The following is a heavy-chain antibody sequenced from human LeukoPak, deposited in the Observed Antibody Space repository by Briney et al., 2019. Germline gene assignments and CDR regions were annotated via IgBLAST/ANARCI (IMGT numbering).Heavy chain of an antibody. J-gene: IGHJ4*02. CDR1: GGTFSSYA. CDR3: ARATVWRSGSYLGY. CDR2: IIPILGIA. D-gene: IGHD3-10*01. Sequence: SVKVSCKASGGTFSSYAISWVRQAPGQGLEWMGRIIPILGIANYAQKFQGRVTITADKSTSTAYMELSSLRAEDTSVYYCARATVWRSGSYLGYWGPGTLVTVSS. V-gene: IGHV1-69*04.